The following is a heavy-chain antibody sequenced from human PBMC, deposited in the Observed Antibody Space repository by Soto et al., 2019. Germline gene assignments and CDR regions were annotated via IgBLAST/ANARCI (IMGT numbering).Heavy chain of an antibody. CDR2: IYYSGST. V-gene: IGHV4-59*08. CDR1: GGSISSYY. J-gene: IGHJ5*02. D-gene: IGHD6-19*01. CDR3: ASLCSGGLLDP. Sequence: QVQLQESGPGLVKPSETLSLTCTVSGGSISSYYWSWIRQPPGKGLEWIGYIYYSGSTNYNPSLQGRVTISVDTSKSQFCLMLSSVTAADTGVYYCASLCSGGLLDPWGQGTQVTVSS.